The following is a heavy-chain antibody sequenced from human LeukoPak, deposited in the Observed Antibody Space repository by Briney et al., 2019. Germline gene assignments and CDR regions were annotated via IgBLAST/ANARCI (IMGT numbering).Heavy chain of an antibody. CDR1: GYTFTSYY. CDR2: INPSGGST. V-gene: IGHV1-46*01. Sequence: GASVKVSCKASGYTFTSYYMHWVRQAPGQGLEWMGIINPSGGSTSYAQKFQGRVTMTRDTSTSTAYMELSSLRSEDTAVYYCARGKGWDYDSSGPNNWFDPWGQGTLVTVSS. J-gene: IGHJ5*02. D-gene: IGHD3-22*01. CDR3: ARGKGWDYDSSGPNNWFDP.